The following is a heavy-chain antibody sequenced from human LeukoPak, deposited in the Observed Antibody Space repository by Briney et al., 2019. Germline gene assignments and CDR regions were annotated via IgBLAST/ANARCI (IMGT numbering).Heavy chain of an antibody. J-gene: IGHJ4*02. D-gene: IGHD5-24*01. CDR2: TNAGNGNT. CDR3: ARVSLRWLQLGSYFDY. V-gene: IGHV1-3*01. CDR1: GYTFTSYA. Sequence: ASVKVSCKASGYTFTSYAMHWVRQAPGQRLEWMGWTNAGNGNTKYSQKFQGRVTITRDTSASTAYMELSSLRSEDTAVYYCARVSLRWLQLGSYFDYWGQGTLVTVSS.